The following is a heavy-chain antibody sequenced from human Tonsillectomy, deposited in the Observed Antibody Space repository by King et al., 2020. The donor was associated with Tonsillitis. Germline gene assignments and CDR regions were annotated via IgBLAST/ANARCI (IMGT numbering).Heavy chain of an antibody. V-gene: IGHV4-59*01. J-gene: IGHJ2*01. CDR2: IYYIGST. Sequence: VQLQESGPGLVKPSETLSLTCTVSGGSINNYYWSWIRQPPGKGLEWIGYIYYIGSTTYNPSLKSRVTISVDTSKNQFSLKLSSVTAADSAVYCCARVLRLPYPNWYFDLWGRGTLVTVSS. CDR3: ARVLRLPYPNWYFDL. D-gene: IGHD2-21*02. CDR1: GGSINNYY.